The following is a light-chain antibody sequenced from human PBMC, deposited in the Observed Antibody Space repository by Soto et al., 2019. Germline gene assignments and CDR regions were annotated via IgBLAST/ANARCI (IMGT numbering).Light chain of an antibody. J-gene: IGKJ1*01. CDR3: QQYGSSAWT. V-gene: IGKV3-20*01. Sequence: EIVLTQSPGTLSLSPGERATLSCRASQSVSSSYLARYQQKPGQAPRLLIYGASIRATGIPDRFSGSGSGTDFTLTISRLEPEDFAVYYCQQYGSSAWTFGQGTKVEIQ. CDR2: GAS. CDR1: QSVSSSY.